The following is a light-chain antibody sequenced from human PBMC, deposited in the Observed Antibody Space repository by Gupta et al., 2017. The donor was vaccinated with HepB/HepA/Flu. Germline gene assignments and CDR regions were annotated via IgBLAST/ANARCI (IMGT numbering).Light chain of an antibody. Sequence: QLVLTQSPSASASLGASVKLTCTLSSGHSTYAIAWHQQQPEKGPRYLMKVKSDGSSTKGDGIPDRFSGSSSGAERYLTISSLQSDDEADYYCQTWGAGIRLFGTGTKVTVL. J-gene: IGLJ1*01. V-gene: IGLV4-69*01. CDR3: QTWGAGIRL. CDR2: VKSDGSS. CDR1: SGHSTYA.